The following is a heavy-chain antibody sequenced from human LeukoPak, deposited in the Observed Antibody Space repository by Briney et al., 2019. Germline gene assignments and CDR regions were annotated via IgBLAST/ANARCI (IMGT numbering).Heavy chain of an antibody. J-gene: IGHJ4*02. D-gene: IGHD5-18*01. CDR2: INYDGRDV. Sequence: GGSLRLSCAASGFTFSSFGMSWVRQAPAKGLEWVSYINYDGRDVYYADSVKGRFTTSRDNAKNSLYLQVNSLRDEDTAVYYCARDLYSYGRFDYWGQGTLVTISS. V-gene: IGHV3-48*02. CDR3: ARDLYSYGRFDY. CDR1: GFTFSSFG.